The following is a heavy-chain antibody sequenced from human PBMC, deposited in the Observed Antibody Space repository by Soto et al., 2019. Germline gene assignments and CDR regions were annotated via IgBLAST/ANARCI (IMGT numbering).Heavy chain of an antibody. CDR3: PREFHYYVSVGLVYYVMDV. CDR1: GGSISSYY. D-gene: IGHD3-10*01. Sequence: NPSETLSLTCTVSGGSISSYYWTWIRQPPGKXLEWIGDIYYSGLTNYNPSLKSRVTISLNTSKNQFSLKLNSVTAADTAVYYCPREFHYYVSVGLVYYVMDVWGQGTTVTVSS. J-gene: IGHJ6*02. CDR2: IYYSGLT. V-gene: IGHV4-59*01.